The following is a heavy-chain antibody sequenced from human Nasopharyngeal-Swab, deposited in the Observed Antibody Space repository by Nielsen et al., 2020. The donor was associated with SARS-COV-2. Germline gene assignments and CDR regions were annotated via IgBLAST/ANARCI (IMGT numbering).Heavy chain of an antibody. CDR1: GYTFTSYY. CDR3: ARDREKYDYVWGNYRSDAFDI. D-gene: IGHD3-16*02. CDR2: INPSGGST. Sequence: ASVKVSCKASGYTFTSYYMHWVRQAPGQGLEWMGIINPSGGSTSYAQKFQGRVTMTRDTSTSTVYMELSSLRSEDTAVYYCARDREKYDYVWGNYRSDAFDIWGQGTMVTVSS. V-gene: IGHV1-46*01. J-gene: IGHJ3*02.